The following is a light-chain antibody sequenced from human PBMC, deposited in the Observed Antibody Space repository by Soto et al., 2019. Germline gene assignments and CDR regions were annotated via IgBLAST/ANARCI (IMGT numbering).Light chain of an antibody. V-gene: IGKV1-39*01. CDR3: QQSYGIPPVT. Sequence: DIQMTQSPSSLSASVGDRVTITCRASQSISTYLNWYQQHPGKAPKLLIYTASNLESGVPSRFSGSGSGTDFTLTISSLQPEDFATYYGQQSYGIPPVTFGGGTKVEIK. CDR2: TAS. CDR1: QSISTY. J-gene: IGKJ4*01.